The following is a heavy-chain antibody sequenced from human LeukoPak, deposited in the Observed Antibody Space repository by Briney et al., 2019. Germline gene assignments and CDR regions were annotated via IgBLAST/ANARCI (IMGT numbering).Heavy chain of an antibody. CDR2: VYNSGST. CDR1: GGSISIYY. J-gene: IGHJ4*02. V-gene: IGHV4-59*01. Sequence: SETLSLTCTVSGGSISIYYWSWIRQPPGKGLEWLGYVYNSGSTDYNPSLKNRVTISADTSKNQFSLKLSSVTAADTAVYYCVRDRELFYWGQGTLVTVSS. CDR3: VRDRELFY. D-gene: IGHD1-7*01.